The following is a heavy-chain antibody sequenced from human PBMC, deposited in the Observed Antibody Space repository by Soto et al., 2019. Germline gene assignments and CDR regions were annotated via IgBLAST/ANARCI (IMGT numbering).Heavy chain of an antibody. Sequence: PSQTMSLTCTVSGGYISSGGYYRSWIRQHPGKGLEWIGYIYYSGSTYYNPSLKSRVTISVDTSKNQFSLKLSSVTAADTAVYYCARVPGPLDYWGQGTLVTVSS. CDR2: IYYSGST. CDR3: ARVPGPLDY. CDR1: GGYISSGGYY. J-gene: IGHJ4*02. V-gene: IGHV4-31*03.